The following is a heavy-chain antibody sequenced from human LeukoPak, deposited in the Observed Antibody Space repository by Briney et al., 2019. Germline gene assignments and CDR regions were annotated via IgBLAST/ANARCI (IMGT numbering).Heavy chain of an antibody. CDR3: AKVDTGGITLRSLDF. V-gene: IGHV3-23*01. CDR1: GFTFSNYA. J-gene: IGHJ4*02. Sequence: GRSLRPSCTPSGFTFSNYAMRCVRQAAGKGLEWVSGCSNNGINTYYADAVKGRFTISRDNWKDTLYLQMNSLRADDTAIYYCAKVDTGGITLRSLDFWGQGTLVTVSS. CDR2: CSNNGINT. D-gene: IGHD3-16*01.